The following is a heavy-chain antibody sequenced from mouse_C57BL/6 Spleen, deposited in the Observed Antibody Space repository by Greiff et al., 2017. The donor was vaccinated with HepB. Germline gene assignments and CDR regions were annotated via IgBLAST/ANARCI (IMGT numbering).Heavy chain of an antibody. CDR1: GYTFTDHT. V-gene: IGHV1-78*01. J-gene: IGHJ3*01. Sequence: VQLQQSDAELVKPGASVKISCKVSGYTFTDHTIHWMKQRPEQGLEWIGYIYPRDGSTKYNEKFKGKATLTADKSSSPAYMQLNSLKSEDSAGYFWASVGAYYDYDGGVSWGQGTLVTVSA. CDR3: ASVGAYYDYDGGVS. D-gene: IGHD2-4*01. CDR2: IYPRDGST.